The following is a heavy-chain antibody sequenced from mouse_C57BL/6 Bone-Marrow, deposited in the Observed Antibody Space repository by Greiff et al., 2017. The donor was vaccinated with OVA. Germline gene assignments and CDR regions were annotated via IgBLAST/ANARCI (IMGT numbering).Heavy chain of an antibody. CDR2: INPSSGYT. CDR3: ASRDVRSFYYFDY. CDR1: GYTFTSYW. V-gene: IGHV1-7*01. Sequence: VKVVESGAELAKPGASVKLSCKASGYTFTSYWMHWVKQRPGQGLEWIGYINPSSGYTKYNQKFKDKATLTADKSSSTAYMQLSSLTYEDSAVYYCASRDVRSFYYFDYWGQGTTLTVSS. J-gene: IGHJ2*01. D-gene: IGHD3-3*01.